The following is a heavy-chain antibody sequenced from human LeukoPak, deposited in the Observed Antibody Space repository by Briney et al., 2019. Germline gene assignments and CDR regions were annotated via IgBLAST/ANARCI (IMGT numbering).Heavy chain of an antibody. Sequence: PSETLSLTCTVSGYSIGSGYYWGWIRQPPGKGLEWIGSIYHSGSTYYNPSLKSRVTISVDTSKNQFSLKLSSVTAADTAVYYCARIMTTVTHHVWGQGTLVTVSS. V-gene: IGHV4-38-2*02. D-gene: IGHD4-17*01. CDR2: IYHSGST. CDR3: ARIMTTVTHHV. CDR1: GYSIGSGYY. J-gene: IGHJ4*02.